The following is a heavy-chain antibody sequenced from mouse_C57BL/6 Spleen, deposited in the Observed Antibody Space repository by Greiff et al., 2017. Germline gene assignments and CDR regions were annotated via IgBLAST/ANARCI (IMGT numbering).Heavy chain of an antibody. V-gene: IGHV5-9-1*02. CDR3: TVDSSGFYYAMDY. CDR1: GFTFSSYA. Sequence: EVKVVESGEGLVKPGGSLKLSCAASGFTFSSYAMSWVRQTPEKRLEWVAYISSGGDYLYYADTVKGRFTIARDNARNTLYLQMSSLKSEDTAMYYCTVDSSGFYYAMDYWGQGTSVTVSS. J-gene: IGHJ4*01. D-gene: IGHD3-2*02. CDR2: ISSGGDYL.